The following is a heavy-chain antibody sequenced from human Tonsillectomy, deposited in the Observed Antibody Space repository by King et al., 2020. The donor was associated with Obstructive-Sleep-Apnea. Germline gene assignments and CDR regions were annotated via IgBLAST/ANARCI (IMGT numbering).Heavy chain of an antibody. Sequence: VQLVESGGGVVQPGRSLRLSGVASGFPFNNYGMHWVRQIPGKGLEWVTVIRDDGSYKEYAYSVKGRYTISRDNSKNTLYVQMNSLRTEDTALYYCATLSGTTSGAFDIWGQGTMVTVSS. D-gene: IGHD1-20*01. V-gene: IGHV3-30*02. J-gene: IGHJ3*02. CDR1: GFPFNNYG. CDR2: IRDDGSYK. CDR3: ATLSGTTSGAFDI.